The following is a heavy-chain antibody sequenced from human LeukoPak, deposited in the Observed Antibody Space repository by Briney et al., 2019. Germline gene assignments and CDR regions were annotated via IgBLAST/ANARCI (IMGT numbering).Heavy chain of an antibody. V-gene: IGHV3-15*01. D-gene: IGHD3-3*01. Sequence: GGALRLSCAAPGFTFSSYLMSWGRQAPGEGLGWGGPIKSKTNGGTTDYAAPVKGRFSISRDDSKNTLFLQMYSLRTEDTGVYYCSTMSAIFGVVIPDYWGQGTLVSVSP. CDR2: IKSKTNGGTT. CDR1: GFTFSSYL. CDR3: STMSAIFGVVIPDY. J-gene: IGHJ4*02.